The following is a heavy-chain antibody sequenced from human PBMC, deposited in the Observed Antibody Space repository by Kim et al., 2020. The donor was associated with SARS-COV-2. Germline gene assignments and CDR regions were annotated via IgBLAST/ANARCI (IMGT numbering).Heavy chain of an antibody. CDR2: IIPIFGTA. V-gene: IGHV1-69*13. D-gene: IGHD6-25*01. J-gene: IGHJ6*02. Sequence: SVKVSCKASGGTFSSYAISWVRQAPGQGLEWMGGIIPIFGTANYAQKFQGRVTITADESTSTAYMELSSLRSEDTAVYYCARGPPAGSEQRVKYYYYFYGMDVWGQGTTVTVSS. CDR3: ARGPPAGSEQRVKYYYYFYGMDV. CDR1: GGTFSSYA.